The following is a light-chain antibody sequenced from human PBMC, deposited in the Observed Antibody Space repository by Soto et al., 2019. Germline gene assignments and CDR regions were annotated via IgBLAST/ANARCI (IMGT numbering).Light chain of an antibody. CDR2: AAS. CDR1: QGISSY. V-gene: IGKV1-9*01. CDR3: QQLNSYPFT. J-gene: IGKJ3*01. Sequence: IQLTQSPSSLSASVGDRVTITCRASQGISSYLAWYQQKPGKAPKLLIHAASTLQSGAPSRFSGSGSGTDFTLTISSLQPEDFATYYCQQLNSYPFTCGPGTKVDIK.